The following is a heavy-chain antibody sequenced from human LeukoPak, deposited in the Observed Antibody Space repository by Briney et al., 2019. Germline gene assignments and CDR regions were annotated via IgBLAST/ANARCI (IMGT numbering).Heavy chain of an antibody. CDR1: GGSISGAYIY. J-gene: IGHJ4*02. V-gene: IGHV4-61*02. D-gene: IGHD5-18*01. CDR2: IYNSGST. Sequence: SQTLSLTCTVSGGSISGAYIYWSWIRQSAGKGLEWIGRIYNSGSTSYNPSLESRVTISIDTSKNQFSLELSSVTAADTAVYYCTREGNPGGNNYGHRPDYWGQGTLVTVSS. CDR3: TREGNPGGNNYGHRPDY.